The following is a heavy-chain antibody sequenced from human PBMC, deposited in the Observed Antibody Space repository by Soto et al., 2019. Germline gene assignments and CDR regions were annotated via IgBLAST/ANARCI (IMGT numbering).Heavy chain of an antibody. V-gene: IGHV4-34*01. Sequence: SETLSLTCDVSGGSLSGYSWNWIRQPPGKGLEWIGEINHRGTTVYNPSLKNRLTMSADSSKNQFSLKLKSVTSADTALYYCARRFLDWPNHFYFDYWGQGTLVTVSS. D-gene: IGHD3-3*01. J-gene: IGHJ4*02. CDR3: ARRFLDWPNHFYFDY. CDR2: INHRGTT. CDR1: GGSLSGYS.